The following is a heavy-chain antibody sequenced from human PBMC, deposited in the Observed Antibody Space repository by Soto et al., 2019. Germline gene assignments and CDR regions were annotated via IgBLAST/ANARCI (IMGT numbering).Heavy chain of an antibody. CDR2: INAGNGNT. Sequence: ASVKVSCKASGGTFSSYTISWVRQAPGQRLERMGWINAGNGNTKYSHKFQGRVTITRDTSASTAYMELSSLRSEDTAVYYCARSLRYFDWLVYYYGMDVWGQGTTVTVSS. D-gene: IGHD3-9*01. J-gene: IGHJ6*02. V-gene: IGHV1-3*01. CDR3: ARSLRYFDWLVYYYGMDV. CDR1: GGTFSSYT.